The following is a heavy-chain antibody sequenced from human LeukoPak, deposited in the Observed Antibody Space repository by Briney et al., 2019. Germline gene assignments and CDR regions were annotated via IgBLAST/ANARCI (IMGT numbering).Heavy chain of an antibody. V-gene: IGHV4-39*01. J-gene: IGHJ4*02. CDR1: GGSISSSSYY. CDR2: IYYSGST. D-gene: IGHD4-23*01. CDR3: ARHIQAETVVKDIDY. Sequence: SETLSLTCTVPGGSISSSSYYWGWIRQPPGKGLEWIGSIYYSGSTYYNPSLKSRVTISVDTSKNQFSLKLSSVTAADTAVYYCARHIQAETVVKDIDYWGQGTLVTVSS.